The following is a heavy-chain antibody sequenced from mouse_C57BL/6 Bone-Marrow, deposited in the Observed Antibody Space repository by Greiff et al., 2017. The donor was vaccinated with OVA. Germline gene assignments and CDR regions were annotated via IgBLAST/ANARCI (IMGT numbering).Heavy chain of an antibody. V-gene: IGHV5-12*01. CDR2: ISNGGGST. CDR1: GFTFSDYY. CDR3: ARLQLGRYAMDY. D-gene: IGHD4-1*02. J-gene: IGHJ4*01. Sequence: EVKLVESGGGLVQPGGSLKLSCAASGFTFSDYYMYWVRQTPEKRLEWVAYISNGGGSTYYPDTVKGRFTISRDNAKNTLYLQMSRLKSEDTAMYYCARLQLGRYAMDYWGQGTSVTVSS.